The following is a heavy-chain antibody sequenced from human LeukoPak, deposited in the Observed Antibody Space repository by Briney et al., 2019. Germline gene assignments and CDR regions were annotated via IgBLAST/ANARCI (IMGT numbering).Heavy chain of an antibody. D-gene: IGHD3-3*01. Sequence: ASVKVSCKASGYTFTNYDITWVRQAPGQGLEWMGWISAYSGNTNYAQKLQGRVTMTTDTSTSTPYMELRSLKSDHTAVYYCARAPLRFYWFDPWGQGTLVTVSS. CDR3: ARAPLRFYWFDP. V-gene: IGHV1-18*01. J-gene: IGHJ5*02. CDR1: GYTFTNYD. CDR2: ISAYSGNT.